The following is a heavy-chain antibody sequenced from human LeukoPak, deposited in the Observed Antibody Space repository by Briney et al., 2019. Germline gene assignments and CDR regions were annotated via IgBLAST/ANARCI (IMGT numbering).Heavy chain of an antibody. CDR3: ARDLQRHDAFDI. CDR1: GDTISSHY. CDR2: VSYSGTT. J-gene: IGHJ3*02. V-gene: IGHV4-59*11. Sequence: SETLSLTCSVSGDTISSHYWSWIRQSPGEGLEWIGYVSYSGTTNYNPSLKSRVTISVDTAKDQFSLKLTSVIAADTAVYYCARDLQRHDAFDIWGQGTMVSVSS.